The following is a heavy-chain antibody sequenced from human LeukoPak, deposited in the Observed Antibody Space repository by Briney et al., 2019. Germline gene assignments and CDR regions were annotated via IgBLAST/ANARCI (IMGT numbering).Heavy chain of an antibody. CDR2: IYPGDSDT. CDR1: GYTFISFW. V-gene: IGHV5-51*01. D-gene: IGHD3-9*01. Sequence: GESLKISCKVSGYTFISFWIGWVRQMPGKGLERMGIIYPGDSDTRYSPSFQGQVTIPADKSISTAYLQWSSLKASDTAIFYWERTAYDILTGYGFDPWGQGTLVTVSS. J-gene: IGHJ5*02. CDR3: ERTAYDILTGYGFDP.